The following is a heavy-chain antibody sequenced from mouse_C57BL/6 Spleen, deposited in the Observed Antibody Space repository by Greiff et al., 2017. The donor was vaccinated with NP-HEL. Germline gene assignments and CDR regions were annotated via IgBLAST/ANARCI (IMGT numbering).Heavy chain of an antibody. D-gene: IGHD4-1*01. V-gene: IGHV1-53*01. CDR1: GYTFTSYW. J-gene: IGHJ2*01. CDR2: INPSNGGT. CDR3: ARVTGTWGIYFDY. Sequence: QVQLQQPGTELEKPGASVKLSCKASGYTFTSYWMHWVKQRPGQGLEWIGNINPSNGGTNYNEKFKSKATLTVDKSSSTAYMQLSSLTSEDSAVYYCARVTGTWGIYFDYWGQGTTLTVSS.